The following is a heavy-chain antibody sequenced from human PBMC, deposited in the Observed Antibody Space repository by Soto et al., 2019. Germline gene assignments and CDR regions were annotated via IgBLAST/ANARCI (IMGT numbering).Heavy chain of an antibody. V-gene: IGHV1-69*13. Sequence: SVKVSCKASGGTFSSYAISWVRQAPGQGLEWMGGIIPIFGTSNYAQKFQGRVTITADESTSTAYMELSSLRSEDTAVYYCARVYYDSSGYGYWGQGTLVTVSS. J-gene: IGHJ4*02. CDR1: GGTFSSYA. CDR2: IIPIFGTS. D-gene: IGHD3-22*01. CDR3: ARVYYDSSGYGY.